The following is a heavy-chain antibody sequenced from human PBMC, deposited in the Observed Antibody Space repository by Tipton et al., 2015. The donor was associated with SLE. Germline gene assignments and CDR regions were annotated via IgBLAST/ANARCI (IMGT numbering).Heavy chain of an antibody. CDR3: ARDRRTYDFWSGYSDYYYGMDV. D-gene: IGHD3-3*01. J-gene: IGHJ6*02. CDR2: LYYSGST. CDR1: GGSISSHY. Sequence: TLSLTCTVSGGSISSHYWSWIRQPPGKGLEWIGYLYYSGSTNYNPSLKSRVTISVDTSKNQFSLKLSSVTAADTAVYYCARDRRTYDFWSGYSDYYYGMDVWGQGTSVIVSS. V-gene: IGHV4-59*11.